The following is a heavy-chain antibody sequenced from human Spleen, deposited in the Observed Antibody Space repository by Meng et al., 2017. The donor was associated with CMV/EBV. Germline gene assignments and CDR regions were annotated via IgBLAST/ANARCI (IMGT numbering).Heavy chain of an antibody. CDR1: GFTFSNYG. CDR3: ASGGGFCGTTNCYIEAFDI. V-gene: IGHV3-30*02. Sequence: GGSLRLSCAASGFTFSNYGMHWVRQVRQAPGKGLEWVAFIKFDGSNRYYADSVKGRFTISRDNGKNTLYLRMNSLRDEDTAVYYCASGGGFCGTTNCYIEAFDIWGQGTMVTVSS. CDR2: IKFDGSNR. D-gene: IGHD2-2*02. J-gene: IGHJ3*02.